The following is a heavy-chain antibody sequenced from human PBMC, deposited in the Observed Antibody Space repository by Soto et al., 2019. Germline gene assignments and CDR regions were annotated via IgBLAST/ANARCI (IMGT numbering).Heavy chain of an antibody. CDR2: IYYSGDT. Sequence: SETLALTCPVSGGSISPSSTYAGGWIRQTPGKGLQWIGSIYYSGDTYYNPSLKSRLTISVDTSKNQFSLKLNSVTAADTAVYYCARRGVRGVLYGMDVWGQGTTVS. V-gene: IGHV4-39*01. CDR3: ARRGVRGVLYGMDV. D-gene: IGHD3-10*01. J-gene: IGHJ6*02. CDR1: GGSISPSSTYA.